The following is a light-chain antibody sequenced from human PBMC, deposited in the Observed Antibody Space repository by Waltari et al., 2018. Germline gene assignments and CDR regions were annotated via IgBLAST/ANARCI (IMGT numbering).Light chain of an antibody. CDR1: QSVVNY. J-gene: IGKJ1*01. Sequence: EIVLTQSPGTLTLSPGERATLSCRASQSVVNYLAWYQQKPGQAPRLLIYDASNRATGIPDRFSGSGSGTDFSLTISRLEPEDFAVYYCQKYVNLPATFGQGTKVEI. CDR3: QKYVNLPAT. V-gene: IGKV3-20*01. CDR2: DAS.